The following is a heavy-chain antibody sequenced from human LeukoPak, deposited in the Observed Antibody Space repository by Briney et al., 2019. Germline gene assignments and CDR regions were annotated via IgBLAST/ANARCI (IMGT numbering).Heavy chain of an antibody. CDR3: ARVPYMFYFDY. Sequence: SETLSLTCTVSGGSISSSSYYWGWIRQPPGKGLEWIGSIYYSGSTYYNPSLKSRVTISVDTSKNQFSLKLSSVTAADTAVYYCARVPYMFYFDYWGQGTLVTVSS. CDR2: IYYSGST. D-gene: IGHD1-1*01. V-gene: IGHV4-39*07. J-gene: IGHJ4*02. CDR1: GGSISSSSYY.